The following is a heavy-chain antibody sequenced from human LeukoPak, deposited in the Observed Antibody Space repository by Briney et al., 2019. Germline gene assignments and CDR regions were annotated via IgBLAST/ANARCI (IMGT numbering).Heavy chain of an antibody. V-gene: IGHV6-1*01. CDR2: IYYRSKWYS. J-gene: IGHJ5*02. CDR1: GDSVSGGSAG. Sequence: SQTLSLTCAISGDSVSGGSAGWNWIRQSPSRGLEWLGRIYYRSKWYSDYAISVKSRITINPDISRNQFSLQLNSVTHDDTAVYYCTGGGLVRGSLHWFDPWGQGTLVTVSS. CDR3: TGGGLVRGSLHWFDP. D-gene: IGHD3-10*01.